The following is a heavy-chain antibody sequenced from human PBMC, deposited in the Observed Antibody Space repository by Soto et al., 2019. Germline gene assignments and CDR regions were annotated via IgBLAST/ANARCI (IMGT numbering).Heavy chain of an antibody. D-gene: IGHD3-22*01. Sequence: PGGSLRLSCAASGFTFSSYEMNWVRQAPGKGLEWVSYIRSSGNTIYYADSVKGRFTISKDDAKNSLYLQMSSLSAEDTAVYYCARDNGGYYSAYYCYGMDVWGQGTTVTVSS. J-gene: IGHJ6*02. CDR1: GFTFSSYE. CDR3: ARDNGGYYSAYYCYGMDV. CDR2: IRSSGNTI. V-gene: IGHV3-48*03.